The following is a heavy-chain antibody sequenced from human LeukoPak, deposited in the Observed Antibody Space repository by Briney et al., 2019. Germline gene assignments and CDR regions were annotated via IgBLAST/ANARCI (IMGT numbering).Heavy chain of an antibody. J-gene: IGHJ6*03. CDR1: GFTFSDYY. D-gene: IGHD3-3*01. CDR2: ISSSGSTI. V-gene: IGHV3-11*04. CDR3: ARDYIDRITIFGVVINSGDYYYYMDV. Sequence: GGSLRLSCAASGFTFSDYYMSWIRQAPGKGLEWVSYISSSGSTIYYADSVKGRFTISRDNAKNSLYLQMNSLRAEDTAVYYCARDYIDRITIFGVVINSGDYYYYMDVWGKGTTVTVSS.